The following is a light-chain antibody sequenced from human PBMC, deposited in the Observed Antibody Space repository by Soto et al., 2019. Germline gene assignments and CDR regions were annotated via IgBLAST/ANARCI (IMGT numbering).Light chain of an antibody. CDR1: QNIHTN. CDR2: GAS. CDR3: QQRSDWPS. Sequence: EIVMTQSPATLSVSPGERATLSCRAGQNIHTNLAWYQQKPGQAPRLLIYGASTRATGIPARFSGSGSGTDFTLTISSLEPEDFAVYYCQQRSDWPSFGQGTRLEIK. V-gene: IGKV3-11*01. J-gene: IGKJ5*01.